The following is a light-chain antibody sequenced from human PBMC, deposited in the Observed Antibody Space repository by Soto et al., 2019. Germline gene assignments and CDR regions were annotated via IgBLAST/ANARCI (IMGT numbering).Light chain of an antibody. CDR3: CSYASNSVL. Sequence: QSARTQPASVSGSPGQSITISCTGTHSDFGSYNFVSWYQQHPGKAPKLMIYEASKRPSGVSNRFFGSRSGNTASLTISGLRAEDEADYYCCSYASNSVLFGEGTKLTVL. CDR1: HSDFGSYNF. J-gene: IGLJ2*01. CDR2: EAS. V-gene: IGLV2-23*01.